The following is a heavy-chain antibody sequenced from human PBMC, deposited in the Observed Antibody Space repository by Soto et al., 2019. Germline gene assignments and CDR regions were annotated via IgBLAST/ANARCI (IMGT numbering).Heavy chain of an antibody. CDR2: ISYDGSNK. CDR1: GFTFSSYG. V-gene: IGHV3-30*18. D-gene: IGHD6-19*01. Sequence: QVQLVESGGGVVQPGRSLRLSCAASGFTFSSYGMHWVRQAPGKGLEWVAVISYDGSNKCYADSVKGRFTISRDQSKNTLYLQMNSLRAEDTAVYYCAKESVSSGWIDYWGQGTLVTVSS. CDR3: AKESVSSGWIDY. J-gene: IGHJ4*02.